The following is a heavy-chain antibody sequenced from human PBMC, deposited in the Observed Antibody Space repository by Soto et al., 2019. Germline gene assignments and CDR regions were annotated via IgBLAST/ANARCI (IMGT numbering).Heavy chain of an antibody. D-gene: IGHD3-22*01. CDR1: GGSISSSSYY. J-gene: IGHJ4*02. V-gene: IGHV4-39*01. CDR3: ARTQYYYDSSGHVITYYFDY. Sequence: PSETLSLTCTVSGGSISSSSYYWGWIRQPPGKGLEWIGSIYYSGSTYYNPSLKSRVTISVDTSKNQFSLKLSSVTAADTAVYYCARTQYYYDSSGHVITYYFDYWGQGTLVTVSS. CDR2: IYYSGST.